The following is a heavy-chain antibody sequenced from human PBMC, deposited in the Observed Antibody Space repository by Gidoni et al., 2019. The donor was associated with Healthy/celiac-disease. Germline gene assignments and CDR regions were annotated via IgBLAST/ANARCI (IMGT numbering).Heavy chain of an antibody. Sequence: DVQLVQSGAAVKQPGESLRISCHGSGYSFTSYWISCGRQMPGKGLEWMGRIDPSDSYTNYSPSFQGHVTISADKSISTAYLQWSSLKASDTATYYCARCRHYYDIWTGYSERNAFDIWGQGTMVTVSS. J-gene: IGHJ3*02. CDR2: IDPSDSYT. CDR1: GYSFTSYW. CDR3: ARCRHYYDIWTGYSERNAFDI. D-gene: IGHD3-9*01. V-gene: IGHV5-10-1*03.